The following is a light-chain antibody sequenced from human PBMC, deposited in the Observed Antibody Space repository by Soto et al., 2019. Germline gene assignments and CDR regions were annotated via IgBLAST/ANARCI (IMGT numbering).Light chain of an antibody. Sequence: QPVLTQPASVSGSPGQSITISCTGSSNDVGGYNYVSWYQQHPGKAPKLMIYDVSDRPSGVSNRFSGSKSGNTASLTISGLQAEDEADYYCSSYTSSSTRVFGTGTKLTVL. J-gene: IGLJ1*01. CDR1: SNDVGGYNY. CDR3: SSYTSSSTRV. CDR2: DVS. V-gene: IGLV2-14*01.